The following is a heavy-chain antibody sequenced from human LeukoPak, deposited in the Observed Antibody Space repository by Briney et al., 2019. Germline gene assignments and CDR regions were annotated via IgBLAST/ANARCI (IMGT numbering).Heavy chain of an antibody. CDR3: AKDRISGSSSSRYFDY. CDR1: GFTFSSYA. CDR2: ISGSGGST. V-gene: IGHV3-23*01. D-gene: IGHD6-6*01. Sequence: GGSLRLSCAAPGFTFSSYAMSWVRQAPGKGLEWVSAISGSGGSTYYADSVKGLFTISRDNSKNTLYLQMNSLRAEDTAVYYCAKDRISGSSSSRYFDYWGQGTLVTVSS. J-gene: IGHJ4*02.